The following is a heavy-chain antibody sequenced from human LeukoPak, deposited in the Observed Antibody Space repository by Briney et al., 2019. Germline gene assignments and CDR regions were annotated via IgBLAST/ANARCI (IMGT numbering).Heavy chain of an antibody. CDR3: ARDDWKCNRDCYSLDY. D-gene: IGHD2-21*02. CDR2: IWNDGSSE. J-gene: IGHJ4*02. V-gene: IGHV3-33*01. Sequence: PGRSLRLSCAASGFTFSVNGMHWVRQAPGKGLEWVALIWNDGSSEYYADSVRGRFTISRDNSKNTLYLQMNSLRDEDTAVYYCARDDWKCNRDCYSLDYWGQGTLVTVSS. CDR1: GFTFSVNG.